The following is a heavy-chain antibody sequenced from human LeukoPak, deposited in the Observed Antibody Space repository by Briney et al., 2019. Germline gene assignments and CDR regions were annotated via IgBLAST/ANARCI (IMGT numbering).Heavy chain of an antibody. CDR2: INAGNGNT. D-gene: IGHD3-10*01. J-gene: IGHJ4*02. CDR3: ARILWFGESHFDY. Sequence: ASVMVSCKASGYTFTSYAMHWVRQAPGQRLEWMGWINAGNGNTKYSQKFQGRVTITRDTSASTAYMELSSLRSEDTAVYYCARILWFGESHFDYWGQGTLVTVSS. CDR1: GYTFTSYA. V-gene: IGHV1-3*01.